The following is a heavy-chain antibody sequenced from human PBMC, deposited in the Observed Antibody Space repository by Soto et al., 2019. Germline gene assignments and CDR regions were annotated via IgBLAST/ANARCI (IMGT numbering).Heavy chain of an antibody. CDR1: GYTFSSYG. V-gene: IGHV1-18*04. D-gene: IGHD2-21*02. J-gene: IGHJ4*02. CDR3: ARITIRGLPWDS. Sequence: QVQLVQSGAEVKKPGASVKVSCKASGYTFSSYGISWVRQAPGQGLEWMGRISAYNGNTNYAQKFQGRVTMTTDTSTSTAYLELRSLRSDDTAVYYCARITIRGLPWDSWGQGTLVTVSS. CDR2: ISAYNGNT.